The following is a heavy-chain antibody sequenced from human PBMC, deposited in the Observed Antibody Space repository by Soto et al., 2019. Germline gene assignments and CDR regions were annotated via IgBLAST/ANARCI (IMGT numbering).Heavy chain of an antibody. Sequence: PSETLSHTCAVSGGSISSRDWWSWVRQPPGRGLEWIGEISHSGSTNYNPSLKSRVTISVDKSKNQFSLNVLSVTAADTAVYYCARDGSGRPETIWGQGTMVTVSS. CDR1: GGSISSRDW. D-gene: IGHD3-10*01. CDR2: ISHSGST. J-gene: IGHJ3*02. CDR3: ARDGSGRPETI. V-gene: IGHV4-4*02.